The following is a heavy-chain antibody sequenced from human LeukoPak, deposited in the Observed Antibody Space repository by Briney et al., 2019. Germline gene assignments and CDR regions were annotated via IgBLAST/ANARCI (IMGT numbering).Heavy chain of an antibody. Sequence: SETLSLTCTVSGGSISTYYWTWIRQPPGKGLEWIGYINYSGSTNYNPSLKSRVTMSVDTSKNQFSLKVSSVTAADTGVYYCARAPEFSSGWLLDCWGQGSLVTVSS. V-gene: IGHV4-59*12. CDR2: INYSGST. CDR1: GGSISTYY. CDR3: ARAPEFSSGWLLDC. J-gene: IGHJ4*02. D-gene: IGHD6-19*01.